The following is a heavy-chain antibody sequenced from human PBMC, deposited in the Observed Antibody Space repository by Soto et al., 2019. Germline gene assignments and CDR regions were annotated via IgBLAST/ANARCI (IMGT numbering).Heavy chain of an antibody. V-gene: IGHV4-59*01. D-gene: IGHD5-12*01. CDR3: ARGGYDPYYYYYGMDV. Sequence: PSETLSLTCTVSGGSMSSYYWSWIRQPPGKGLEWIGYIYYSGSTNYNPSLKSRVTISVDTSKNQFSLKLSSVTAADTAVYYCARGGYDPYYYYYGMDVWGQGTTVTV. CDR1: GGSMSSYY. CDR2: IYYSGST. J-gene: IGHJ6*02.